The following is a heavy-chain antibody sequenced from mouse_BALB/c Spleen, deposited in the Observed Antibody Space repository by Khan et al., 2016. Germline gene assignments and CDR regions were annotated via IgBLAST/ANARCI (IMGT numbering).Heavy chain of an antibody. J-gene: IGHJ4*01. CDR2: IYPGDGDT. V-gene: IGHV1-80*01. CDR3: ARRAMDY. CDR1: GYAFSSYW. Sequence: QVRLQQSGAELVRPGSLVKISCKASGYAFSSYWMIWVKQRPGQGLEWIGQIYPGDGDTHYNGKVKGKATLTADKSSSTAYMQLSSLTSEDSAVYFCARRAMDYWGQGTSVTDAS.